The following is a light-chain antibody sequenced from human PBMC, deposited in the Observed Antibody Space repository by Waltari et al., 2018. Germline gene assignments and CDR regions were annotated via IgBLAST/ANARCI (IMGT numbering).Light chain of an antibody. CDR1: QSLNSA. CDR2: DAS. CDR3: QQRRDWPLT. J-gene: IGKJ4*01. V-gene: IGKV3-11*01. Sequence: EIVLTQSPATLSLSPGDRATLSCRAGQSLNSALAWYQQKPGQAPRLLIYDASNRATGGPARFSGSGSGTDFTITISSLEPEDCAVYYCQQRRDWPLTFGRGTKVEIK.